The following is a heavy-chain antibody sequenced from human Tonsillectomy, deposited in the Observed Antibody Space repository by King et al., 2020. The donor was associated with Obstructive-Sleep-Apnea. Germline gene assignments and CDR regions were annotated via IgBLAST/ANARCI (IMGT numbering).Heavy chain of an antibody. CDR3: ARVVRYSSGWYIDY. V-gene: IGHV4-59*01. CDR1: GCSISCYY. CDR2: IFYSGST. Sequence: QLQDSGPGLVKPSETLSLTCTVSGCSISCYYWSWIRQPPGKGLEWIGYIFYSGSTNYNPPLKSRFTISGDTSKNQFSLKLSSVTAADTAVYYCARVVRYSSGWYIDYWGQGTLVTVSS. J-gene: IGHJ4*02. D-gene: IGHD6-19*01.